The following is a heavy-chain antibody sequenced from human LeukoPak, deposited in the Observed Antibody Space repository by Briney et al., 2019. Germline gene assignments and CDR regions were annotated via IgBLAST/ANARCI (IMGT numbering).Heavy chain of an antibody. D-gene: IGHD6-13*01. CDR1: GGSISSGGYY. Sequence: SETLSLTCTVSGGSISSGGYYWSWIRQHPGKGLEWIGYIYYSGSTYYNPSLKSRVTISVDTSKNQFSLKLSSVTAADTAVYYCARVKEELIRGPKSYSSSLSKSIDYWGQGTLVTVSS. CDR2: IYYSGST. J-gene: IGHJ4*02. V-gene: IGHV4-31*03. CDR3: ARVKEELIRGPKSYSSSLSKSIDY.